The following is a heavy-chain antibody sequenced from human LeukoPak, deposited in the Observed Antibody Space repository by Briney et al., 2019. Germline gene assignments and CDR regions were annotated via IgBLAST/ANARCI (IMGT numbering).Heavy chain of an antibody. CDR3: AKDYYGDYFDY. V-gene: IGHV3-23*01. CDR1: GFTFSSDA. Sequence: GGSLRLSCAASGFTFSSDAMSWVRQAPGKGLEWGSAISGSGGSTYYADSVKGRFTISRDNSKNTLYLQMNSLRAEDTAVYYCAKDYYGDYFDYWGQGTLVTVSS. D-gene: IGHD4-17*01. CDR2: ISGSGGST. J-gene: IGHJ4*02.